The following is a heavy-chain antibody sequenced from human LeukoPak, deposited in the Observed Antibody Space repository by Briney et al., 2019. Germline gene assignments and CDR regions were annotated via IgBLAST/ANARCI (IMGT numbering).Heavy chain of an antibody. CDR1: GGSISDYY. CDR3: ARVDGCGGDCYFCYFDY. D-gene: IGHD2-21*02. J-gene: IGHJ4*02. V-gene: IGHV4-59*01. CDR2: IYYSGST. Sequence: SETLSLTCTVSGGSISDYYWSWIRQPPGKGLEWIWYIYYSGSTNYNPSLKSRVTISVDTSKNEFSLKLSSVTAADTAVYYCARVDGCGGDCYFCYFDYWGQGTLVTVSS.